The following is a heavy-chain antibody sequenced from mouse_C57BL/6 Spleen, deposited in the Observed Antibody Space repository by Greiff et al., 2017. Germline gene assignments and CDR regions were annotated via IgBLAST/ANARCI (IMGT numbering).Heavy chain of an antibody. Sequence: EVKLVESGGGLVKPGGSLKLSCAASGFTFSSYAMSWVRQTPGKRLEWVATISDGGSYTYYPDNVKGRFTISRDNAKNIMYLQMSHLKSEDTAMYYCARGGYYKDYYAMDYWGQGTSVTVSS. V-gene: IGHV5-4*03. J-gene: IGHJ4*01. CDR2: ISDGGSYT. CDR1: GFTFSSYA. CDR3: ARGGYYKDYYAMDY. D-gene: IGHD2-3*01.